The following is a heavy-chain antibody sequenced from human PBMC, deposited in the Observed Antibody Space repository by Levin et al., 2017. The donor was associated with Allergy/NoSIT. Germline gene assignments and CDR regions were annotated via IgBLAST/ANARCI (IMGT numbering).Heavy chain of an antibody. CDR1: GFTLSSYY. CDR3: AKDIAVGDWYFDL. Sequence: ASVKVSCAASGFTLSSYYMTWVRQAPGKGLEWVSTLTHGGGTTYYADSVKGRFTISRDSSKNTLFLQMNSLRVEDSAVYYCAKDIAVGDWYFDLWGRGTLVSVSS. D-gene: IGHD2-15*01. J-gene: IGHJ2*01. CDR2: LTHGGGTT. V-gene: IGHV3-23*01.